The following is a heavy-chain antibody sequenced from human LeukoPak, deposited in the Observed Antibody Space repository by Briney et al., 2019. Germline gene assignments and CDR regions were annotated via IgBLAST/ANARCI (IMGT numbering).Heavy chain of an antibody. CDR1: GFTFSSYW. Sequence: GGSLRLSCAASGFTFSSYWMSWVRQAPGKGLEWVANIKQDGSGKYYVDSVKGRFTISRDNAKNSLYLQMNSLRAEDTAVYYCAREVLPRYYDFWSGYYPDYYYYYYMDVWGKGTTVTVSS. J-gene: IGHJ6*03. CDR2: IKQDGSGK. V-gene: IGHV3-7*01. CDR3: AREVLPRYYDFWSGYYPDYYYYYYMDV. D-gene: IGHD3-3*01.